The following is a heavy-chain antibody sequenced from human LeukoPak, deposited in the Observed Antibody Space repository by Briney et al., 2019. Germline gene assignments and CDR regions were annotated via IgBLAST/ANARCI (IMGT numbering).Heavy chain of an antibody. CDR3: ARESYDFLTGLYYYYYMDV. D-gene: IGHD3-9*01. J-gene: IGHJ6*03. CDR1: GGSISSYY. CDR2: IYYSGST. V-gene: IGHV4-59*01. Sequence: PSETLSLTCTVSGGSISSYYWSWIRQPPGKGLEWIGYIYYSGSTNYNPSLKSRVTISADMSTNQFSLKLRSVTTADTAVYFCARESYDFLTGLYYYYYMDVWGKGTTVTVSS.